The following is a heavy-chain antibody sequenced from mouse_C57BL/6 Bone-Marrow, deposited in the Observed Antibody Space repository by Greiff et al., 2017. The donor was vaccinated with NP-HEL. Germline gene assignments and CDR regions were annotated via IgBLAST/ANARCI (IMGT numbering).Heavy chain of an antibody. Sequence: QVQLQQSGPELVKPGASVKISCKASGYSFTSYYIHWVKQRPGQGLEWIGWIYPGSGNTKYNEKFKGKATLTADTSSSTAYMQLSSLTSEDSAVYYCARSDYSNLFAYWGQGTLVTVSA. CDR1: GYSFTSYY. CDR3: ARSDYSNLFAY. CDR2: IYPGSGNT. D-gene: IGHD2-5*01. V-gene: IGHV1-66*01. J-gene: IGHJ3*01.